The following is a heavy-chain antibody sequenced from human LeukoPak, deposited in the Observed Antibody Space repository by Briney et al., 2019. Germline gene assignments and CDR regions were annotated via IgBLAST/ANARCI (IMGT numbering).Heavy chain of an antibody. D-gene: IGHD6-13*01. Sequence: QVQLQESGPVLVKPSETLSLTCTVSGGSISGNYYWSWIRQPAGKGLEWIGRIYARGSTNYNPSLKSRVTISVDTSKNQFSLKLSSVTAADTAVYYCARPITSSSWYYFDYWGQGTLVTVSS. J-gene: IGHJ4*02. V-gene: IGHV4-61*02. CDR1: GGSISGNYY. CDR3: ARPITSSSWYYFDY. CDR2: IYARGST.